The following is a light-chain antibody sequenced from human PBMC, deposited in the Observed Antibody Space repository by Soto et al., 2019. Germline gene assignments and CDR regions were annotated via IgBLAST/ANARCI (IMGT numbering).Light chain of an antibody. J-gene: IGKJ2*01. CDR3: QQTYSPPFT. V-gene: IGKV1-39*01. Sequence: DIQMTQSPSSLSASVGDRVAITCRESQTITFYLNWYQQTSGQPPKLLIYGANTLQSGVPSRFSAGGSGTDFTLTINDLQPEDFATYYCQQTYSPPFTFGPGTTLQIK. CDR1: QTITFY. CDR2: GAN.